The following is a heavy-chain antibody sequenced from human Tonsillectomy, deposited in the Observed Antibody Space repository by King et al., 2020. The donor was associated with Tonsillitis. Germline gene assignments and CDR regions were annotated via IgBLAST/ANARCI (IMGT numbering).Heavy chain of an antibody. V-gene: IGHV3-23*04. CDR1: GFTFSSYA. J-gene: IGHJ2*01. Sequence: VQLVESGGGLVQPGGSLRLSCAASGFTFSSYAMSWVRQAPGKGLEWVSGISGSGGSTYYADSVKGRFIISRDNSKNTLYLQMKSLRAEDTAVYYCANAARSNRDWYFDLWGRGTLVTVSS. CDR3: ANAARSNRDWYFDL. D-gene: IGHD1-14*01. CDR2: ISGSGGST.